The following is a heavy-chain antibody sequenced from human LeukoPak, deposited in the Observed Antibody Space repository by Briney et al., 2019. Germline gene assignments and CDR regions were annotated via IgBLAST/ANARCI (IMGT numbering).Heavy chain of an antibody. CDR1: GGSFSGYY. J-gene: IGHJ4*02. V-gene: IGHV4-34*01. CDR2: ISHSGGT. CDR3: ARGRHWGAGADY. Sequence: PSETLSLTCAVYGGSFSGYYWSWIRQPPGKGLEWIGEISHSGGTDYNPSLKSRVTISVDTSRNQFSLKVSSVTAADTAVYYCARGRHWGAGADYWGQGTLVTVSS. D-gene: IGHD7-27*01.